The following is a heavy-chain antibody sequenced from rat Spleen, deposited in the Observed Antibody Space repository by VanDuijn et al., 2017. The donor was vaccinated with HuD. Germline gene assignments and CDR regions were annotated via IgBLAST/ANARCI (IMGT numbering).Heavy chain of an antibody. V-gene: IGHV5S13*01. CDR1: GFTFSNYD. D-gene: IGHD1-11*01. CDR2: ISTGADNT. CDR3: SIHGGLRNWFDS. J-gene: IGHJ3*01. Sequence: EVQLVESGGGLMQPGRSLKLSCAASGFTFSNYDMAWVRQAPTKGLEWIASISTGADNTYYQNSVKGRFTVSRDDANNTHYLQMESLRSEDTATYYSSIHGGLRNWFDSWGQGTLVTVSS.